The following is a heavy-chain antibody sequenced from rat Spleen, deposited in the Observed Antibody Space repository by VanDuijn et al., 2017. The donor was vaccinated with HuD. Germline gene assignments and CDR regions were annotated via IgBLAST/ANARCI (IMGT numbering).Heavy chain of an antibody. Sequence: EVQLVESGGGSVQPGRSLKLSCAASGFSFSDYHMTWVRQAPTKGLEWVATISYDGSTTYYRDSVKGRFIISRDNAKSTLYLQMNSLRSEDTATYYCARRGNSVFWNFDFWGPGTMVSVSS. J-gene: IGHJ1*01. V-gene: IGHV5-7*01. CDR2: ISYDGSTT. D-gene: IGHD4-4*01. CDR1: GFSFSDYH. CDR3: ARRGNSVFWNFDF.